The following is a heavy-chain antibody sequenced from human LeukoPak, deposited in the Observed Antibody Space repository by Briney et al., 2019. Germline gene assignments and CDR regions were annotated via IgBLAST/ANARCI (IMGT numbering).Heavy chain of an antibody. CDR1: AGSFSGYY. J-gene: IGHJ4*02. Sequence: SETLSLTCAVNAGSFSGYYWIWIRQPPGMRLEWIGEINHTGSTNYNPSLKSRVTISAEASRNQFSLRLNSVTAADTAVYYCARGGYGPGSHYRYWGQGTLVTVSS. D-gene: IGHD3-10*01. CDR2: INHTGST. V-gene: IGHV4-34*01. CDR3: ARGGYGPGSHYRY.